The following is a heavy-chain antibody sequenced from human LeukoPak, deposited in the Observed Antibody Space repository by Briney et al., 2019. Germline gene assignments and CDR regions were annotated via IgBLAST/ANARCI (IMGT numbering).Heavy chain of an antibody. J-gene: IGHJ3*02. D-gene: IGHD2-2*01. V-gene: IGHV3-7*01. CDR1: GFTFSSYW. CDR3: ASPFYCSSTSCNRRAFDI. Sequence: PGGSLRLSCAASGFTFSSYWMSWVRQAPGKGLEWVANIKQDGSEKYYVDSVKGRFTISRDNAKNSLSLQMNSLRVEDTAVYYCASPFYCSSTSCNRRAFDIWGQGTMVTVSS. CDR2: IKQDGSEK.